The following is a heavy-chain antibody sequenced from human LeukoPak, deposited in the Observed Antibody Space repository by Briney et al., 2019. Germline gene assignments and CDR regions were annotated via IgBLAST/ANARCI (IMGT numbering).Heavy chain of an antibody. CDR2: ISSSSSYI. D-gene: IGHD2-15*01. CDR3: ARATVGYCSGGSLKKCYYYMDV. CDR1: GFTFSSYG. Sequence: GGSLRLSCAASGFTFSSYGMHWVRQAPGKGLEWVSSISSSSSYIYYADSVKGRFTISRDNAKNSLYLQMNSLRAEDTAVYYCARATVGYCSGGSLKKCYYYMDVWGKGTTVTISS. V-gene: IGHV3-21*01. J-gene: IGHJ6*03.